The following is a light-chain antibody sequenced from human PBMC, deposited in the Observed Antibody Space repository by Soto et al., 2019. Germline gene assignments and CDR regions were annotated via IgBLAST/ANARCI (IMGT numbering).Light chain of an antibody. J-gene: IGLJ1*01. CDR2: EVS. CDR3: CSYAGSSTYV. CDR1: SIDVGSYNL. V-gene: IGLV2-23*02. Sequence: QSVLTQPASVSGSPGQSITISCTGTSIDVGSYNLVSWYQQHPGKAPKVMIYEVSKRPSGVPNRFSGSKSGNTASLTISGLQAEDEADYYCCSYAGSSTYVFGTGTKVTVL.